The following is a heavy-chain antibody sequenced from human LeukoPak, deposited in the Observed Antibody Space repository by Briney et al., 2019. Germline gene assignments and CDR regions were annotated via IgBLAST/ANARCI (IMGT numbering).Heavy chain of an antibody. Sequence: SETLSLTCAVYGGSYSGYYWSWIRQPPGKGLEWIGEINHSGSTNYNPSLKSRVTISVDTSKNQFSLKLSSVTAADTAVYYCARGNSIAAAGTCPFDYWGQGTLVTVSS. CDR1: GGSYSGYY. CDR2: INHSGST. CDR3: ARGNSIAAAGTCPFDY. J-gene: IGHJ4*02. D-gene: IGHD6-13*01. V-gene: IGHV4-34*01.